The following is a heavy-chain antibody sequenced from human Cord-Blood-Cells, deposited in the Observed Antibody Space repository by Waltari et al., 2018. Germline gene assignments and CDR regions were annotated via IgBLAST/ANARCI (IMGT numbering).Heavy chain of an antibody. CDR2: IYYSGST. J-gene: IGHJ4*02. D-gene: IGHD7-27*01. CDR3: ASLPLTGDFSDY. CDR1: GGSISSSSYY. Sequence: QLQLQESGPGLVKPSETLSLTCTVSGGSISSSSYYWGWIRQPPGKGLEWIGSIYYSGSTYYNPSLNGRVTIAVDTSKNQFSLKLSSVTAADTAVYYCASLPLTGDFSDYWGQGTLVTVSS. V-gene: IGHV4-39*07.